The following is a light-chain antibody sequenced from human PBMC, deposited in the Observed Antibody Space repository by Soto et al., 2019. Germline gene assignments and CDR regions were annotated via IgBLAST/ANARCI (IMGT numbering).Light chain of an antibody. J-gene: IGKJ4*01. CDR1: QSISSW. CDR3: QQSIT. CDR2: DAS. Sequence: DIQMTQSPSTLSASVGDRVTITCRASQSISSWLACYQQKPGKAPQLLIYDASSLESGVPSRCSGSGSGTEFTLTISGLQPEDFATYHWQQSITFGGGTKVEIK. V-gene: IGKV1-5*01.